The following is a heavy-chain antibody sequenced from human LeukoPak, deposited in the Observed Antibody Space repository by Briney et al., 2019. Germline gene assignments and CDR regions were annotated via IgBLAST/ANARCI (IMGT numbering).Heavy chain of an antibody. Sequence: GGSLRLSCAASGFTFRTHSMSWVRQAPGKGLAGVSVIYGGGSTYYADSVNGRFTISRDSSKNTLFLQMNSLRAEDTALYYCASAREYCGGAECYEYFQHWGQGTLVTVSS. CDR2: IYGGGST. CDR1: GFTFRTHS. J-gene: IGHJ1*01. CDR3: ASAREYCGGAECYEYFQH. V-gene: IGHV3-53*01. D-gene: IGHD2-21*01.